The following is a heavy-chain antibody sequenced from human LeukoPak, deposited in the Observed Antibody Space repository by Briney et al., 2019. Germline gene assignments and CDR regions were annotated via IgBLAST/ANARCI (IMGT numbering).Heavy chain of an antibody. V-gene: IGHV4-34*01. CDR2: INHSGST. Sequence: SETLSLTCAVYGGSFSGYYWSWIRQPPGKGLEWIGEINHSGSTNYNPSLKSRVTISVDTSKNQFSLKLSSVTAADTAVYYCARRTSSSWYFDYWSQGTLVTVSS. CDR3: ARRTSSSWYFDY. J-gene: IGHJ4*02. D-gene: IGHD6-13*01. CDR1: GGSFSGYY.